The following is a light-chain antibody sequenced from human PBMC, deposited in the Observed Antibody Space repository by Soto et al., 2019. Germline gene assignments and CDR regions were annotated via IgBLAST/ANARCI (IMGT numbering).Light chain of an antibody. J-gene: IGLJ3*02. CDR1: SSNIGSNY. Sequence: QLVLTQPPSASGTPGQRVTISCSGSSSNIGSNYVYWYQQLPGTAPKVLIYRSNQRPSGVPDRFSGSKSGTSASLAISGLRSEDEADYYCAAWDDSLSGQVFGGGIKVTVL. CDR2: RSN. V-gene: IGLV1-47*01. CDR3: AAWDDSLSGQV.